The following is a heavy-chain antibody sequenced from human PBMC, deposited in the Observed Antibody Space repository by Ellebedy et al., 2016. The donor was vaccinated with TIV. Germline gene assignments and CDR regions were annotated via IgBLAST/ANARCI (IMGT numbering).Heavy chain of an antibody. Sequence: MPSETLSLTCTVSGGSISSYYWSWIRQPPGKGLEWIGYIYYSGSTNYNPSLKSRVTISVDTSKNQFSLKLSSVTAADTAVYYCARAGDGYYNYYFDYWGQGTLVTVSS. D-gene: IGHD3-9*01. CDR1: GGSISSYY. J-gene: IGHJ4*02. V-gene: IGHV4-59*01. CDR3: ARAGDGYYNYYFDY. CDR2: IYYSGST.